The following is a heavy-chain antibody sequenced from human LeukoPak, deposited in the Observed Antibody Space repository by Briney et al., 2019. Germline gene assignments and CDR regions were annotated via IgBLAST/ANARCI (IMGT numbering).Heavy chain of an antibody. D-gene: IGHD1-26*01. CDR1: GYTFTSYG. CDR3: ARAVRLVGATTPLGY. CDR2: MNPNSGNT. Sequence: GASVKVSCKASGYTFTSYGISWVRQAPGQGLEWMGWMNPNSGNTGYAQKFQGRVTMTRNTSISTAYMELSSLRSEDTAVYYCARAVRLVGATTPLGYWGQGTLVTVSS. J-gene: IGHJ4*02. V-gene: IGHV1-8*02.